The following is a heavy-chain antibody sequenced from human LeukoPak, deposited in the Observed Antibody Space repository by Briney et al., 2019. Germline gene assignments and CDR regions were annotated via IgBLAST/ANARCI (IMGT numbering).Heavy chain of an antibody. CDR1: GYTFTSYD. CDR2: MNPNSGNT. V-gene: IGHV1-8*03. D-gene: IGHD2-2*01. Sequence: ASVKVSCKASGYTFTSYDINWVRQATGQGLEGMGWMNPNSGNTGYAQKFQGRVTITRSTSISTAYMELSSLRSEDTAVYFCARGGPAAKNAFDIWGQGTMVTVSS. CDR3: ARGGPAAKNAFDI. J-gene: IGHJ3*02.